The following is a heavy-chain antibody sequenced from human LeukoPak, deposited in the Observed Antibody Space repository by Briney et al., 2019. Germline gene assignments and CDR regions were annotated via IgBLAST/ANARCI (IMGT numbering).Heavy chain of an antibody. D-gene: IGHD1-26*01. V-gene: IGHV3-72*01. CDR2: TKNKANSYTT. CDR1: GFTFSDHY. J-gene: IGHJ4*02. CDR3: ARWDSGSCSD. Sequence: GGSLRLSCAASGFTFSDHYMDWVRQAPGQGLEWVGRTKNKANSYTTEYAASVKGRFTISRDESKNSLYLQMNSLKTEDTAVYYCARWDSGSCSDWGQGTLVTVSS.